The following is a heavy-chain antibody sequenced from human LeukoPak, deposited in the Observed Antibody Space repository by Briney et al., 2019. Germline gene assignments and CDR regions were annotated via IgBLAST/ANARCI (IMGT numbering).Heavy chain of an antibody. CDR1: GDSVSSNSAA. Sequence: SQTLSLSCAISGDSVSSNSAAWNWIRQSPSSGLEWLGRTYYRSKWYTYYAVSVKGRITINSDTSKNQFSLQLNSVPPEDTAVYYCARGWGGNIDQWGQGTLVTVSS. D-gene: IGHD3-16*01. V-gene: IGHV6-1*01. CDR2: TYYRSKWYT. J-gene: IGHJ5*02. CDR3: ARGWGGNIDQ.